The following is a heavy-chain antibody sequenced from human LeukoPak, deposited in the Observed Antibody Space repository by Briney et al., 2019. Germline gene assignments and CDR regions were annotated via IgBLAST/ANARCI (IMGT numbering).Heavy chain of an antibody. J-gene: IGHJ4*02. CDR3: AKDKLLYRYFDY. Sequence: PGGSLRLSCAASGFTFSSYAMSWVRQAPGKGLEWVSAISGSGGSTYYADSVKGRFTISRDNSKNTLYLQMNSLRAEDTAVYCCAKDKLLYRYFDYWGQGTLVTASS. V-gene: IGHV3-23*01. CDR1: GFTFSSYA. D-gene: IGHD3-10*01. CDR2: ISGSGGST.